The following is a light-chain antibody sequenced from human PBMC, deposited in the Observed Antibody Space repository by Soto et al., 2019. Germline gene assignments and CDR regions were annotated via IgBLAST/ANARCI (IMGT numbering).Light chain of an antibody. CDR2: GGT. J-gene: IGKJ1*01. V-gene: IGKV1-6*01. CDR1: EDIRRD. CDR3: LQDFIYLRT. Sequence: VQLGQSPFSLNASVGDRVTITCRASEDIRRDLGWYQQKPGKAPQVLIYGGTYLQSGVPSRFSGYGSGTDFTLTITSLQPADFATYYCLQDFIYLRTFAQGTK.